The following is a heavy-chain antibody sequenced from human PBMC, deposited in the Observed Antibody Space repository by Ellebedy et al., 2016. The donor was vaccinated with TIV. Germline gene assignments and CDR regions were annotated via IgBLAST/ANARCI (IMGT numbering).Heavy chain of an antibody. D-gene: IGHD3-22*01. CDR2: IYPGYSYT. Sequence: GESLKIPCKGSGYSFTSYWIGRVRQMPGKGLEWMGIIYPGYSYTRYSPSFQGQVTISADKSISNAYLQWSSLKATDTAMYYCARHSDYYDSSGQDADDFDIWGQGTMVTVSS. V-gene: IGHV5-51*01. CDR1: GYSFTSYW. J-gene: IGHJ3*02. CDR3: ARHSDYYDSSGQDADDFDI.